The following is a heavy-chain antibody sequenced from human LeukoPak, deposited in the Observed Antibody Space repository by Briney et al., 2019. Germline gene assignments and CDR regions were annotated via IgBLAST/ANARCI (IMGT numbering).Heavy chain of an antibody. CDR1: GYSXTXXW. J-gene: IGHJ4*02. Sequence: XXXCEXXGYSXTXXWIGWVXXMPXXGLXXXGIIYPGDSDTRYSPSFQGQVTISADKSISTAYLQWSSLKASDTAMYYCARLNSGSHQGGIDYWGQGTLVTVSS. CDR2: IYPGDSDT. CDR3: ARLNSGSHQGGIDY. D-gene: IGHD1-26*01. V-gene: IGHV5-51*01.